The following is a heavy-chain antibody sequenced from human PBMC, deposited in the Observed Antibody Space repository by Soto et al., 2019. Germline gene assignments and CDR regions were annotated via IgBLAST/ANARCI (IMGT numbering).Heavy chain of an antibody. D-gene: IGHD6-13*01. V-gene: IGHV1-18*01. CDR3: ARDLRMSSSWTAEYFQH. Sequence: QVQLVQSGAEVKKPGASVKVSCKASGYTFTSYGISWVRQAPGRGLEWMGWISAYNGNTNYAQKLQGRVTMTTDTSXSXXYMELRSLRSDDTAVYYCARDLRMSSSWTAEYFQHWGQGTLVTVSS. J-gene: IGHJ1*01. CDR1: GYTFTSYG. CDR2: ISAYNGNT.